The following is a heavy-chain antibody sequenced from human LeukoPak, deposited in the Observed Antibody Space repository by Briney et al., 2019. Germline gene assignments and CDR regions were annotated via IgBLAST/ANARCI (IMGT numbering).Heavy chain of an antibody. CDR3: AGQGYCSSTSCTEHMDV. CDR1: GFTFSSYS. J-gene: IGHJ6*03. V-gene: IGHV3-21*01. D-gene: IGHD2-2*01. CDR2: ISSSSSYI. Sequence: GGSLRLSCAASGFTFSSYSMNWVRQAPGKGLEWVSSISSSSSYIYYADSVKGRFTISRDNAKNSLYLQMNSLRAEDTAVYYCAGQGYCSSTSCTEHMDVWGKGTTVTVSS.